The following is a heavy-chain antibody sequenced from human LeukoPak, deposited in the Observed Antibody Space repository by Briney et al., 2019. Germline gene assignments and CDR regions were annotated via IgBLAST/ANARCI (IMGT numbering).Heavy chain of an antibody. J-gene: IGHJ6*04. V-gene: IGHV3-30*02. CDR3: AKSIVATIRLYYGMDV. CDR1: GFTFSSYG. D-gene: IGHD5-12*01. CDR2: IWYDGSNR. Sequence: GGSLRLSCAASGFTFSSYGMHWVRQAPGKGLEWVAVIWYDGSNRYYADSVKGRFTISRDNSKNTLYLQMNSLRAEDTAVYYCAKSIVATIRLYYGMDVWGKGTTVTVSS.